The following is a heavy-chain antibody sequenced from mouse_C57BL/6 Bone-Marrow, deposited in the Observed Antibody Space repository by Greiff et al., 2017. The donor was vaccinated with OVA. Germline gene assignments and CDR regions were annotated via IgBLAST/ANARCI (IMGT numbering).Heavy chain of an antibody. CDR3: AREGY. CDR2: IDPSDSYT. Sequence: VKLQQPGAELVMPGASVKLSCKASGYTFTSYWMHWVKQRPGQGLEWIGEIDPSDSYTNYNQKFKGKSTLTVDKSSSTAYMQLSSLTSEDSAVYYCAREGYWGQGTLVTVSA. V-gene: IGHV1-69*01. CDR1: GYTFTSYW. J-gene: IGHJ3*01.